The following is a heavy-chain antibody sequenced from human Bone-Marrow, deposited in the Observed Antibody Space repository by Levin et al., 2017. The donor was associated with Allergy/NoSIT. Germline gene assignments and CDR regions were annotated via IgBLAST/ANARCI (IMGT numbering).Heavy chain of an antibody. CDR3: EGRLWGPV. J-gene: IGHJ4*02. Sequence: PSETLSLTCYVSGDSITSPYWWTWVRQSPGMGLEWIGEISHTGTTNYNSSLKSRVTISTDKSNNHFSLRLTSLTPADTAVYYCEGRLWGPVWGQGILVTVSS. CDR1: GDSITSPYW. V-gene: IGHV4-4*02. D-gene: IGHD3-16*01. CDR2: ISHTGTT.